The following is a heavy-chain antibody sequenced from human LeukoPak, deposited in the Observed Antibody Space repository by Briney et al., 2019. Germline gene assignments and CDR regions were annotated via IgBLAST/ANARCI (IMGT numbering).Heavy chain of an antibody. CDR1: GYSFTSYW. D-gene: IGHD6-19*01. CDR2: IYPGGSDT. J-gene: IGHJ5*02. CDR3: ARHLVPHTYSSGWYP. Sequence: GEYLKIYRKGSGYSFTSYWIGWVRQMPGKGLEWMGLIYPGGSDTRNSPSFQGEVTISADKCISTAYLQCSSRKASDTAIYDCARHLVPHTYSSGWYPWGQGTLVTVSS. V-gene: IGHV5-51*01.